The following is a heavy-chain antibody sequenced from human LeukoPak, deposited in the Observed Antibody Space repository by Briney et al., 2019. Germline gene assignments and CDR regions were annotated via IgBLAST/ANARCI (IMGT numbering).Heavy chain of an antibody. Sequence: GGSLRLSCEASGFTFSSYSMNWVRQAPGKGLEWVSSISSSSSYIYYADSVKGRFTISRDNAKNSLYLQMNSLRAEDTAVYYCARDGVVPASSIDYWGQGTLVTVSS. V-gene: IGHV3-21*01. D-gene: IGHD2-2*01. CDR3: ARDGVVPASSIDY. J-gene: IGHJ4*02. CDR1: GFTFSSYS. CDR2: ISSSSSYI.